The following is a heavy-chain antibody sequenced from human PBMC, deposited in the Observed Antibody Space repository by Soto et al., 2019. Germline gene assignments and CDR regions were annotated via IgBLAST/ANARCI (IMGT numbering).Heavy chain of an antibody. CDR3: AKGVADYYDSSGYYYHYYYYGTDV. Sequence: GESLRLSCAASGFTFSSYGMHWVRQTPGKGLERVAVISYDGSNKYYADSVKVRFTISRDNSKHTLYLKMNSLRDEDTDVSACAKGVADYYDSSGYYYHYYYYGTDVWGQGTTVTVSS. V-gene: IGHV3-30*18. CDR2: ISYDGSNK. D-gene: IGHD3-22*01. J-gene: IGHJ6*02. CDR1: GFTFSSYG.